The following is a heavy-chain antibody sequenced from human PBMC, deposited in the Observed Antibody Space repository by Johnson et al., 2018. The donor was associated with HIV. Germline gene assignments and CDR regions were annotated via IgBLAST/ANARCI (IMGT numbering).Heavy chain of an antibody. D-gene: IGHD1-1*01. J-gene: IGHJ3*02. V-gene: IGHV3-53*01. Sequence: VQLVESGGGLIQPGGSLRLSCAASGFTVSSNYMSWVRQAPGKGLEWVSVIYSGGSTYYADSVTGRFTITRDNSKNTLYLQMNSLGAEDTAVYYCARDGQLRALDIWGQGTMVTVSS. CDR2: IYSGGST. CDR1: GFTVSSNY. CDR3: ARDGQLRALDI.